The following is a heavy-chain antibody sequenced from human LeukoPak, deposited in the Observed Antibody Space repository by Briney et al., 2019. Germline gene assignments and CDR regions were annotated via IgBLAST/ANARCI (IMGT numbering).Heavy chain of an antibody. CDR1: GGTFSSYA. D-gene: IGHD4-17*01. Sequence: ASVKVSCKASGGTFSSYAISWVRQAPGQGLEWMGRIIPIFGTANYAQKVQGTDTITKDETTSTAYLELSSLRSEDTAVYYCARGALYGDYAVDYWGQGTLVTVSS. J-gene: IGHJ4*02. CDR2: IIPIFGTA. CDR3: ARGALYGDYAVDY. V-gene: IGHV1-69*05.